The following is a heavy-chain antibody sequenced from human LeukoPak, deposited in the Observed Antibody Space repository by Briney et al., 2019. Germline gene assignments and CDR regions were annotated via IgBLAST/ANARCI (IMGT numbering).Heavy chain of an antibody. CDR2: ISAGGYPI. J-gene: IGHJ4*01. CDR3: VMTAGPPTDH. CDR1: GFTFNDYY. V-gene: IGHV3-11*04. Sequence: PGESLRLSCTGSGFTFNDYYMSWVRQAPGKGLEWLSFISAGGYPIYYADSVRGRFTISRDTAKNSLYLQMNSLRVEDTAVYYCVMTAGPPTDHWGQGALVTVSS.